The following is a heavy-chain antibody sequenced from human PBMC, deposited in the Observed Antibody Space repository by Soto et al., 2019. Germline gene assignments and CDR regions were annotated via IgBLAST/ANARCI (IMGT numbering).Heavy chain of an antibody. J-gene: IGHJ3*02. Sequence: EVQLVESGGGLVQPGGSLRLSCAASGFTFSSYSMNWVRQAPGKGLEWVSYISSSSSTIYYADSVKGRFTISRDNAKNALYLQMNSLRDEDTAVYYCAISYDVVGAFDIWGQGTMVTVSS. D-gene: IGHD1-26*01. V-gene: IGHV3-48*02. CDR2: ISSSSSTI. CDR1: GFTFSSYS. CDR3: AISYDVVGAFDI.